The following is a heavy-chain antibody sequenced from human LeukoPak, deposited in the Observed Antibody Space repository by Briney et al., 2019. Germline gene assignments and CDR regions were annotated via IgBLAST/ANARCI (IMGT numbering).Heavy chain of an antibody. J-gene: IGHJ4*02. CDR3: ARDWSEGSGSYIDY. Sequence: GGSLRLSCAASGFTFSSHAMHWVRQTPGKGLEWLVVTSYDGTRRYYADFVRGRFTISRDNSKNTLYLHMNSLRIDDTAVYYCARDWSEGSGSYIDYWGQGALVTVSS. D-gene: IGHD3-10*01. V-gene: IGHV3-30*04. CDR2: TSYDGTRR. CDR1: GFTFSSHA.